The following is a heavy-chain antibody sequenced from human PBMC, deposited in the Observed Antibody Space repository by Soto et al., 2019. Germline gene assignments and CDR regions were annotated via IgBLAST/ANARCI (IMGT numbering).Heavy chain of an antibody. J-gene: IGHJ6*02. CDR3: ARIRGSWYGRDL. CDR1: GFPLSPYG. CDR2: ITGTGGDT. V-gene: IGHV3-23*01. Sequence: EVQLLESGGGLVQPGGSLRLSCAASGFPLSPYGMSWVRQAPGKGLEWVSSITGTGGDTYYADSVKGRFTSSRDNSNNMLYLQMNSLRVEDTAVYYSARIRGSWYGRDLCGQGTTITVSS.